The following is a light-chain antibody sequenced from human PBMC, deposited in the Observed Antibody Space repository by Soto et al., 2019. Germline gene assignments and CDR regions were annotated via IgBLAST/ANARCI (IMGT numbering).Light chain of an antibody. V-gene: IGKV3-20*01. J-gene: IGKJ1*01. CDR1: QSVTNSF. CDR2: GAS. Sequence: EIVLAQSPGTLSLSPGERATLSCRASQSVTNSFLAWYQQKPGQAPRLLIYGASRRATGIPDKFTGSWSGTDFTLTISRLEPEYFAVYYCQQYVSSPWAFGQGTKVEI. CDR3: QQYVSSPWA.